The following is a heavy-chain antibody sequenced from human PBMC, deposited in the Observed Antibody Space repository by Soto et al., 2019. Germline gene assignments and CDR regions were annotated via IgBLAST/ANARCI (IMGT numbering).Heavy chain of an antibody. CDR2: ISGSGGST. V-gene: IGHV3-23*01. Sequence: GGSLRLSCAASGFTFSSYAMSWVRQAPGKGLEWVSAISGSGGSTYYADSVKGRFTISRDNFKNTLYLQMNSLRAEDTAVYYCAKAADLVVVVTWFDTWGQGTLVTVSS. J-gene: IGHJ5*02. D-gene: IGHD2-15*01. CDR1: GFTFSSYA. CDR3: AKAADLVVVVTWFDT.